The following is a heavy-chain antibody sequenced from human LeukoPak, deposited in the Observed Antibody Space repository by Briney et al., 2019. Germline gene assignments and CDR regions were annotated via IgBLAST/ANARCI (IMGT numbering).Heavy chain of an antibody. CDR2: IIPIFGTA. CDR3: ARDFGGWYGSPIDY. CDR1: GGTFSSYA. D-gene: IGHD6-19*01. V-gene: IGHV1-69*06. Sequence: SVKVSCKASGGTFSSYAISWVRQAPGQGLEWMGGIIPIFGTANYAQKFQGRVTITADKSTSTAYMELRSLRSDDTAVYYCARDFGGWYGSPIDYWGQGTLVTVSS. J-gene: IGHJ4*02.